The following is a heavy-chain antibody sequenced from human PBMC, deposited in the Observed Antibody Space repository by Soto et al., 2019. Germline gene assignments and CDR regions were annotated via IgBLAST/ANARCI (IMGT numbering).Heavy chain of an antibody. J-gene: IGHJ6*02. CDR3: ARGEDAFFYYGLDV. CDR2: IYPSDSDT. Sequence: GASLTISCGGSGYTFTGYWIGWVRQMPGKGLEWMGIIYPSDSDTRYSPSFQGQVTISADKSISTVYLQWSSLKASDTAVYYCARGEDAFFYYGLDVWGQGITVTVSS. CDR1: GYTFTGYW. V-gene: IGHV5-51*01.